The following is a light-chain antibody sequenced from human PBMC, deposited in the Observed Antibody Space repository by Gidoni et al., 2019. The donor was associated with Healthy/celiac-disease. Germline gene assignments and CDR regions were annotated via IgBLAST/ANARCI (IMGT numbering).Light chain of an antibody. V-gene: IGKV4-1*01. Sequence: DIVMTQSPDSLAVSLGERATINCKSSQSVLSSSNNKNYLAWYQQKPGQPPKLLIYWASTRESGVPDRFSGSGSGTDFTLTISSLQAEDVAFYYCQQYYSTLTFGGGTKVEIK. J-gene: IGKJ4*01. CDR1: QSVLSSSNNKNY. CDR2: WAS. CDR3: QQYYSTLT.